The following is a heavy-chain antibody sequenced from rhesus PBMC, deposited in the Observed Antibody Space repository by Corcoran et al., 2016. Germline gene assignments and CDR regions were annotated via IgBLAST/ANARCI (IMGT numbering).Heavy chain of an antibody. J-gene: IGHJ5-2*02. Sequence: QVQLQESGPGLVKPSETLSLTCAVSGGSISGGYYWGWIRPHPGKGLEWIGNIYGNSASTYYNPSLKRRVTISKDTSKNQFSLKLSSVTAADTAVYYCARESGGVLDVWGRGVLVTVSS. CDR2: IYGNSAST. CDR3: ARESGGVLDV. V-gene: IGHV4S7*01. D-gene: IGHD1-44*01. CDR1: GGSISGGYY.